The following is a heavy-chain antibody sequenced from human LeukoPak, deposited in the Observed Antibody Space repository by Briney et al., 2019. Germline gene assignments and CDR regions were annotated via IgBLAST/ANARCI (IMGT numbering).Heavy chain of an antibody. V-gene: IGHV3-23*01. J-gene: IGHJ4*02. CDR1: GFTFSSYA. Sequence: PGGSLRLSCAASGFTFSSYAMSWVRQAPGKGLEWVSAVSGGGGSTYYADSVKGRFTISRDNSKNTLYLQMNSLRAEDTAVYYCAKDSHSNYGGGFDYWGQGTLVTVSS. CDR2: VSGGGGST. D-gene: IGHD4-11*01. CDR3: AKDSHSNYGGGFDY.